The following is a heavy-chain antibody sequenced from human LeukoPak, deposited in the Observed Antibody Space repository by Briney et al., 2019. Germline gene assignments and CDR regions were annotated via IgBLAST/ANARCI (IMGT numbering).Heavy chain of an antibody. Sequence: GASVKVSCKASGYTFTSYGISWVRQAPGQGLEWMGWISAYNGNTNYAQKLQGRVTMTTDTSTSTAYMELRSLRSDDTAVYYCARGLLWFGELLSLDAFDIWGQGTMVTVSS. V-gene: IGHV1-18*01. CDR2: ISAYNGNT. CDR3: ARGLLWFGELLSLDAFDI. D-gene: IGHD3-10*01. J-gene: IGHJ3*02. CDR1: GYTFTSYG.